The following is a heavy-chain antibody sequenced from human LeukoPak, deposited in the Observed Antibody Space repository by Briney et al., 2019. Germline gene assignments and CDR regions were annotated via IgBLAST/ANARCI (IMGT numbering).Heavy chain of an antibody. D-gene: IGHD3-9*01. CDR1: GYTFTSYD. CDR3: ARGRWVRYFDWLPLDY. CDR2: MNPNSGNT. V-gene: IGHV1-8*01. Sequence: ASVKVSFKASGYTFTSYDINWVRQATGQGLEWMGWMNPNSGNTGYAQKFQGRVTMTRNTSISTAYMELSSLRSEDTAVYYCARGRWVRYFDWLPLDYWGQGTLVTVSS. J-gene: IGHJ4*02.